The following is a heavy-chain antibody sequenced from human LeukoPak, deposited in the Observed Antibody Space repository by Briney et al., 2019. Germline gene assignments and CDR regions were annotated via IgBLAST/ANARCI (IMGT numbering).Heavy chain of an antibody. CDR2: ISARGDNT. Sequence: PGGSLRLSCAASGFTFPIYAMSWVRQAPGKGLEWVSSISARGDNTFYADSVRGRFTVSRGSSKNTLSLQLNSLRAEDTAIYYCAKGGSVGTTTYFDYWGQGTLVTVSS. V-gene: IGHV3-23*01. CDR3: AKGGSVGTTTYFDY. J-gene: IGHJ4*02. CDR1: GFTFPIYA. D-gene: IGHD1/OR15-1a*01.